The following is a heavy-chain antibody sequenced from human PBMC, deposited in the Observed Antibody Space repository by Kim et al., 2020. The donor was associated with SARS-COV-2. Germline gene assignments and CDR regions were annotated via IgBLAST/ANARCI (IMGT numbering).Heavy chain of an antibody. V-gene: IGHV3-21*06. CDR2: ISAGSTYI. D-gene: IGHD5-12*01. Sequence: GGSLRLSCAASGFTFSGYTMAWVRQAPGKGLEGVSSISAGSTYIFYTASLEGRFTISRDKAKNSLYLEMNNLGAEDTAVYYCARGGLARITAPQGLDYWGQGTRVTVSS. CDR3: ARGGLARITAPQGLDY. J-gene: IGHJ4*02. CDR1: GFTFSGYT.